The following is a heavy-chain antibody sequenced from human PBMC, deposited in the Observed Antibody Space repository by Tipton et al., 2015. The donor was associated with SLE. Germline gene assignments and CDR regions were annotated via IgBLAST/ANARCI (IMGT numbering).Heavy chain of an antibody. D-gene: IGHD1-26*01. V-gene: IGHV3-23*01. J-gene: IGHJ3*01. CDR1: GFTFSSYA. CDR3: AKSSGSYNDDAFDL. CDR2: ISGSGGST. Sequence: SLRLSCAASGFTFSSYAMSWVRQAPGKGLEWVSVISGSGGSTYYADSVKGRFTISRDNSKNTLFLQMSRLRAEDTAVYYCAKSSGSYNDDAFDLWGQGTMVTVSS.